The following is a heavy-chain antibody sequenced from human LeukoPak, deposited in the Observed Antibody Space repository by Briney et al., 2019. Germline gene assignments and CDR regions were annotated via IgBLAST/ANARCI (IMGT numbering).Heavy chain of an antibody. D-gene: IGHD7-27*01. Sequence: PSETLSLTCTVSGGSISSYYWSWIRQPPGKGLEWIGYIYYSGSTNYNPSLKSRVTISVDTSKNQFSLKLSSVTAADTAVYYCARLDVGNTYYYYGMDVWGQGTTVTVSS. CDR3: ARLDVGNTYYYYGMDV. CDR1: GGSISSYY. J-gene: IGHJ6*02. V-gene: IGHV4-59*08. CDR2: IYYSGST.